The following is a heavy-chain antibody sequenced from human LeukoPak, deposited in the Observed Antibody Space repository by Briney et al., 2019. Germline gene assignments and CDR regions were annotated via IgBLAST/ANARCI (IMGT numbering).Heavy chain of an antibody. V-gene: IGHV4-39*01. Sequence: PSETLSLTCTVSGGSIGSDTYYWGWIRQPPGKGLEWIASIYYTGSTYYNPSLKSRVTMSVDTSKRQFSLKLSSVTAADTAVYYCTRVEGGGNTIIDCWGQGTLITVSS. CDR1: GGSIGSDTYY. D-gene: IGHD4-23*01. CDR2: IYYTGST. J-gene: IGHJ4*02. CDR3: TRVEGGGNTIIDC.